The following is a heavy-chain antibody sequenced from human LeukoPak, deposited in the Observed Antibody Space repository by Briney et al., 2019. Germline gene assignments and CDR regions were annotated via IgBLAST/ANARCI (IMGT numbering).Heavy chain of an antibody. D-gene: IGHD7-27*01. CDR1: GYTFISYD. CDR3: ARARTDLESGDLAYAFEI. V-gene: IGHV1-8*01. CDR2: MNPNSGNT. J-gene: IGHJ3*02. Sequence: ASVRVSCKASGYTFISYDINWVRQAAGQGLEWMGWMNPNSGNTGYAEKFQGRVSMTRNNPISTAYMELSGLRSEDTAVYYCARARTDLESGDLAYAFEIWGQGTMITVSS.